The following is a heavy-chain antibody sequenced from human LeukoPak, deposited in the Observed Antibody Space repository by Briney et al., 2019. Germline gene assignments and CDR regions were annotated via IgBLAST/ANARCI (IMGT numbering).Heavy chain of an antibody. CDR1: GLIDSSHY. CDR2: IYNDGSA. Sequence: PGGSLRLSCAASGLIDSSHYMSWVRQAPGKGLEWVSVIYNDGSAFYADSVKGRFTISRDNSKNTLYLEMNTLRAEDTAVYYCASSVITTTPVYFDYWGQGTLVTVSS. CDR3: ASSVITTTPVYFDY. V-gene: IGHV3-53*01. J-gene: IGHJ4*02. D-gene: IGHD3-22*01.